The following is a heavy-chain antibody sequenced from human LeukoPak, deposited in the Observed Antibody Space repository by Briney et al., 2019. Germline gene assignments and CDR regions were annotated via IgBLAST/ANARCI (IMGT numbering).Heavy chain of an antibody. CDR1: GYTFTGYY. J-gene: IGHJ4*02. V-gene: IGHV1-2*02. Sequence: ASVKVSCKASGYTFTGYYMHWVQQAPGQGLEWMGWINPNSGGTNYAQKFQGRVTMTRDTSISTAYMELSRLRSDDTAVYYCARGLVAPPLWAFDYWGQGTLVTVSS. D-gene: IGHD2-8*02. CDR3: ARGLVAPPLWAFDY. CDR2: INPNSGGT.